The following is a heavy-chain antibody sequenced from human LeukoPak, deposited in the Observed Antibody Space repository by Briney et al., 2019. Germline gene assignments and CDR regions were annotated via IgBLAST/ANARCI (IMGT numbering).Heavy chain of an antibody. CDR1: GFTFSSYA. CDR3: AKDGRLGWFGDPSHGMDV. V-gene: IGHV3-23*01. CDR2: ISGSGGST. D-gene: IGHD3-10*01. Sequence: GGSLRLSCAASGFTFSSYAMSWVRQAPGKGLEWGSAISGSGGSTYYADSVKGRFTISRDNSKNTLYLQMNSLRAEDTAVYYCAKDGRLGWFGDPSHGMDVWGQGTTVTVSS. J-gene: IGHJ6*02.